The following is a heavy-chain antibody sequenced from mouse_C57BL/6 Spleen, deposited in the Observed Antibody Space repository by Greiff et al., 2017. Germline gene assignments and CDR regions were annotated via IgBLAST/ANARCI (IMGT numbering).Heavy chain of an antibody. CDR1: GYAFSSSW. CDR2: LYPGDGDT. D-gene: IGHD1-1*01. J-gene: IGHJ2*01. CDR3: ARSSAYGSREGVDY. Sequence: QVHVKQSGPELVKPGASVKISCKASGYAFSSSWMNWVKQRPGKGLEWIGRLYPGDGDTNYNGMFKGKATLTADKSSSTAYRQLSSLTSEASAVYFCARSSAYGSREGVDYWGQGTTLTVSS. V-gene: IGHV1-82*01.